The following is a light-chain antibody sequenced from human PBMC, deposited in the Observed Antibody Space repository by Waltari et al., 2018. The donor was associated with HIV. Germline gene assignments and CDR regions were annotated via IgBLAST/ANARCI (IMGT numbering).Light chain of an antibody. J-gene: IGLJ2*01. CDR3: CSYAGSYTFV. CDR2: DVT. CDR1: SSDDGGYNY. V-gene: IGLV2-11*01. Sequence: QSALTQPRSVSGSPGQSVTSSCTGTSSDDGGYNYVSWYQQHPGKAPKLMIHDVTKRPSGVPDRFSGSKSGNTASLTISGLQAEDEADYYCCSYAGSYTFVFGGGTKVTVL.